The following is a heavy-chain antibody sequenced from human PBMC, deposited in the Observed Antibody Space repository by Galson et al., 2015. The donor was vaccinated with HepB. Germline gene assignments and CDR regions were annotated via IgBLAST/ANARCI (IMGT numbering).Heavy chain of an antibody. V-gene: IGHV1-69*13. J-gene: IGHJ4*02. CDR3: ARDREVGGSRPFDY. CDR1: GGTFGSYA. CDR2: IIPIFGTA. Sequence: SVKVSCKASGGTFGSYAISWVRQAPGQGLEWMGGIIPIFGTANYAQKFQGRVTITADESTSTAYMELSSLRSEDTAVYYCARDREVGGSRPFDYWGQGTLVTVSS. D-gene: IGHD1-26*01.